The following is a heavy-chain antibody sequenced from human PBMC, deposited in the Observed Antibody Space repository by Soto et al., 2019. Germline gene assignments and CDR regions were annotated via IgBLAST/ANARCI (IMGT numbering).Heavy chain of an antibody. CDR1: GFTFSDYY. V-gene: IGHV3-11*01. CDR2: ISSSGSTI. D-gene: IGHD3-22*01. Sequence: GGSLRLSCAASGFTFSDYYMSWIRQAPGKGLEWVSYISSSGSTIYYADSVKGRFTISRDNAKNSLYLQMNSLRAEDTAVYYCARLRLYYYDSSGYSDYWGQRTLVTVSS. J-gene: IGHJ4*02. CDR3: ARLRLYYYDSSGYSDY.